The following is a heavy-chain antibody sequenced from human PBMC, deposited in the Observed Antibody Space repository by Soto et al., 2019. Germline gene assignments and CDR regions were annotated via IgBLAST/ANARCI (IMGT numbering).Heavy chain of an antibody. D-gene: IGHD6-13*01. CDR1: GYTFSVYL. J-gene: IGHJ5*02. CDR2: ISAYNGNT. Sequence: GAPVKVSCKDCGYTFSVYLGSWRRHTTGQRLEWMGWISAYNGNTNYAQKLQGRVTMTTDTSTSTAYMELRSLRSDDTAVYYCARERGAYSSSWDNWFDPWGQGTLVTSPQ. V-gene: IGHV1-18*01. CDR3: ARERGAYSSSWDNWFDP.